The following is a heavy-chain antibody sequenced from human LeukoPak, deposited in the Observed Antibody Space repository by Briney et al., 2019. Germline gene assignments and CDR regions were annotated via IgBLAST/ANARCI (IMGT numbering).Heavy chain of an antibody. CDR1: GGSISRNS. J-gene: IGHJ4*02. CDR2: VDNSGST. CDR3: AGQQLERGEDH. Sequence: PSETLSLTCTVSGGSISRNSWNWIRQSPGEGLEWIGYVDNSGSTNYNPSLKSRVSISLDTSKNQFSLMVNSVTAADTAVYFCAGQQLERGEDHWGQGTLVIVSS. V-gene: IGHV4-59*08. D-gene: IGHD1-1*01.